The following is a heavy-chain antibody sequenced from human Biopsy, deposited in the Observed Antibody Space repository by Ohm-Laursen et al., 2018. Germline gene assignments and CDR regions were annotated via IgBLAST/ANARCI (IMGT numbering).Heavy chain of an antibody. CDR2: INTSGRTI. D-gene: IGHD6-25*01. CDR1: GFTFSNYE. J-gene: IGHJ4*02. CDR3: ARAAALSKSDY. Sequence: SLRLSCTASGFTFSNYEMNWVRQVPGKGLEWLAYINTSGRTIYYSDSVRGRFTISRDNAENSLFLQMDSLRAEDTGVYYCARAAALSKSDYWGQGILVTVSS. V-gene: IGHV3-48*03.